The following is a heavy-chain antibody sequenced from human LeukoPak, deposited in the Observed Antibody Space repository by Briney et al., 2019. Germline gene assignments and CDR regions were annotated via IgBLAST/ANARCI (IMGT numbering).Heavy chain of an antibody. Sequence: GESLKISCQGSGYTFTTYWIGWVRQMPGKGLEWMGIIYLGDSETRYSPSFQGQVTISADKSISTAYLQWSSLKASDTAKYYCATTLYSGIYGDAFDIWGQGTMVTDSS. V-gene: IGHV5-51*01. J-gene: IGHJ3*02. CDR1: GYTFTTYW. D-gene: IGHD1-26*01. CDR3: ATTLYSGIYGDAFDI. CDR2: IYLGDSET.